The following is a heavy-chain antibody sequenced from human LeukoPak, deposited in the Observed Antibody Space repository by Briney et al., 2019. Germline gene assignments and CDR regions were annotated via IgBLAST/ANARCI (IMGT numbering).Heavy chain of an antibody. CDR1: GYTFTSYG. D-gene: IGHD3-3*01. CDR2: ISAYNGNT. J-gene: IGHJ6*03. Sequence: RASVKVSCKASGYTFTSYGISWVRQAPGQGLEWMGWISAYNGNTNYAQKLQGRVTMTTDTSTSTAYMELRSLRFDDTAVYYCARDFWSGYYNISYYYYYYMDVWGKGTTVTVSS. V-gene: IGHV1-18*01. CDR3: ARDFWSGYYNISYYYYYYMDV.